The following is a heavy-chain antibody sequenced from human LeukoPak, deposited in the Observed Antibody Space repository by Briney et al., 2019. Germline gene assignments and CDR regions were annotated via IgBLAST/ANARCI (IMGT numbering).Heavy chain of an antibody. CDR1: GFTFSSYA. V-gene: IGHV3-23*01. CDR3: AKGSGYYFDY. Sequence: GGSLRLSCAASGFTFSSYAMTWVRQAPGKGLDWVSSISGSGGSTYYADSVKGRFTISRDNSKNTLYLQMNSLRAGDTAVYYCAKGSGYYFDYWGQGTLVTVFS. J-gene: IGHJ4*02. CDR2: ISGSGGST. D-gene: IGHD3-10*01.